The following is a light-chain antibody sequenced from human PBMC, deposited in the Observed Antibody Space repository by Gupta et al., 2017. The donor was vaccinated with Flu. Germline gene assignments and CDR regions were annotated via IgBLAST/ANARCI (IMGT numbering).Light chain of an antibody. CDR2: GAS. V-gene: IGKV3-20*01. CDR1: QSVRSSY. J-gene: IGKJ1*01. Sequence: GTLALAPGERATLSCRASQSVRSSYLAWYQQKPGQAPRLLIYGASSSATGIPDRFSGSGSGTDFTLTISRLEPEDFAVYYCQQDGSSPRTFGQGTKVEIK. CDR3: QQDGSSPRT.